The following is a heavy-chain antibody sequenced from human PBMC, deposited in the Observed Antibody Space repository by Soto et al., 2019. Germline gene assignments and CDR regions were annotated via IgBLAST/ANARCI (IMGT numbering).Heavy chain of an antibody. D-gene: IGHD1-26*01. CDR3: ARDQVGATGDF. CDR1: GYTFTSYG. V-gene: IGHV1-18*01. CDR2: ISAYNGNR. J-gene: IGHJ4*02. Sequence: ASVKVSCKASGYTFTSYGISWVRQAPGQGLEWMGWISAYNGNRNYAQKVQGRVTMTTDTSTNTAYMELRSLRSDDTAVYYCARDQVGATGDFWGQGTLVTVSS.